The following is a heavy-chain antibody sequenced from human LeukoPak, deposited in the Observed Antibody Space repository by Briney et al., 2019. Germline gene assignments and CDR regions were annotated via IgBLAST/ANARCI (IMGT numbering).Heavy chain of an antibody. CDR3: ARQGNYGGNDDAFDI. Sequence: ASVKVSCKASGYTFSNYGISWVRQAPGQGPEWLGWISGYNGYTNYEQKFQDRVTMTTDTSTSTAYMELRSLRSDDTAVYYCARQGNYGGNDDAFDIWGQGTMVTVSS. J-gene: IGHJ3*02. D-gene: IGHD4-23*01. V-gene: IGHV1-18*01. CDR2: ISGYNGYT. CDR1: GYTFSNYG.